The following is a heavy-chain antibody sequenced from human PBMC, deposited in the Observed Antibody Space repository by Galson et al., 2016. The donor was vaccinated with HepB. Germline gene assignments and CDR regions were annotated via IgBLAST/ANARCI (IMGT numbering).Heavy chain of an antibody. CDR2: IYYSGST. CDR3: ARVPWPTTSWVREGYYFDY. Sequence: LSLTCTVSGGSISSGGYYWSWIRQHLGKGLEWIGYIYYSGSTYYNPSLKSRVTISVDTSKNQFSLKLSSVTAADTAVYYCARVPWPTTSWVREGYYFDYWGQGTLVTVSS. J-gene: IGHJ4*02. V-gene: IGHV4-31*03. CDR1: GGSISSGGYY. D-gene: IGHD1-26*01.